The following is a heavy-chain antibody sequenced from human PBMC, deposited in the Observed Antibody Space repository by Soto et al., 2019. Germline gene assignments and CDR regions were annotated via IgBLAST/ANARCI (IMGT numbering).Heavy chain of an antibody. CDR3: ARVTPIVVVVAANNWFDP. D-gene: IGHD2-15*01. CDR1: GFTFSSYW. CDR2: IKQDGSEK. V-gene: IGHV3-7*01. Sequence: EVQLVESGGGLVQPGGSLRLSCAASGFTFSSYWMSWVRQAPGKGLEWVANIKQDGSEKYYVDSVKGRFTISRDNAKNSQYLQMNSLRAEDTAVYYCARVTPIVVVVAANNWFDPWGQGTLVTVSS. J-gene: IGHJ5*02.